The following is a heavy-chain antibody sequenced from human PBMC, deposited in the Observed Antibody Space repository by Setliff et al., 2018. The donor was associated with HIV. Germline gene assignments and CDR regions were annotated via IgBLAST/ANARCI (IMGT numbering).Heavy chain of an antibody. Sequence: SETLSLTCAVDGGSFSGYYWSWIRQPPGKGLEWIGEINHSGSTNYNPSLNNRAAIVLDTSKNQFSLWLTSVTAADTAVYYCARVGLRFKYTFDYWGQGMLVTVSS. CDR1: GGSFSGYY. V-gene: IGHV4-34*01. J-gene: IGHJ4*02. CDR3: ARVGLRFKYTFDY. CDR2: INHSGST. D-gene: IGHD5-12*01.